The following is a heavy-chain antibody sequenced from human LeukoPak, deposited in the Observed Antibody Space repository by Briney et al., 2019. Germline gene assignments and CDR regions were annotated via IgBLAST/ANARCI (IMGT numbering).Heavy chain of an antibody. V-gene: IGHV1-3*02. CDR2: SNAGNGNT. J-gene: IGHJ5*02. CDR1: GGTFSSYA. CDR3: ARGPYRSIAARPSDWFDP. D-gene: IGHD6-6*01. Sequence: ASVKVSCKASGGTFSSYAISWVRQAPGQGLEWMGWSNAGNGNTKYSQEFQGRVTITRDTSASTAYMELSSLRSEDMAVYYCARGPYRSIAARPSDWFDPWGQGTLVTVSS.